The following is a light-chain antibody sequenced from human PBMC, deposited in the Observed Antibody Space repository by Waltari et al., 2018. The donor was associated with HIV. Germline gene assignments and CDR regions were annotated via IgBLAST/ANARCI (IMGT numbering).Light chain of an antibody. V-gene: IGKV4-1*01. CDR3: QKYYSTPRT. CDR2: WAS. Sequence: DIVMTQSPDSLAVSLGQRATIHCTPSPSVLTPPNNKYYLAWYQQKPGQPPQLLSYWASTRETGVPDRFSGRGSETDFTLTISSLQAEDVAVYYCQKYYSTPRTFGQGTKVEIK. CDR1: PSVLTPPNNKYY. J-gene: IGKJ1*01.